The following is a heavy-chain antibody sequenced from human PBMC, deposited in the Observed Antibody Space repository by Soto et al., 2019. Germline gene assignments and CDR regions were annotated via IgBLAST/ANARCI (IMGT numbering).Heavy chain of an antibody. D-gene: IGHD2-15*01. V-gene: IGHV1-18*01. Sequence: ASVKVSCKASGYTFTSYGISWVRQAPGQGLEWMGWISAYNGNTNYAQKLQGRVTMTTDTSTSTAYMELRSLRSDDTAVYYCAREGYCSGGSCYRAVYYYGMDVWGQGTTVTVSS. CDR2: ISAYNGNT. CDR3: AREGYCSGGSCYRAVYYYGMDV. J-gene: IGHJ6*02. CDR1: GYTFTSYG.